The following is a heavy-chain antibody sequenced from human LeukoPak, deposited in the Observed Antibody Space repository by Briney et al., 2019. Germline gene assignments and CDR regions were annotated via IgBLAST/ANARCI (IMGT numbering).Heavy chain of an antibody. CDR1: GGSISSYY. Sequence: SETLSLTCTVSGGSISSYYWSWIRQPPGKGLEWIGYIYYSGSTNYNPSLKSRVTISVDTSKNQFSLKLSSVTAADTAVYYCARDLRGREYSSSSDWFDPWGQGTLVTVSS. D-gene: IGHD6-6*01. CDR2: IYYSGST. V-gene: IGHV4-59*01. J-gene: IGHJ5*02. CDR3: ARDLRGREYSSSSDWFDP.